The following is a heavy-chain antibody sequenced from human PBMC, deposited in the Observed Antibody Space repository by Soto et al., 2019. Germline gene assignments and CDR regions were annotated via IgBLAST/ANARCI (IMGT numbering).Heavy chain of an antibody. V-gene: IGHV4-30-4*01. Sequence: QVQLQESGPGLVKPSQTLSLTCTVSDGSISSGDYYWSWIRQPPGKGLEWIGFIYYSGSTYYNPSLKSRVTISVDTSKNQFSLKLSSVTAAEPAVYYCPRRWFGEFLDYWGQGALGTFSS. D-gene: IGHD3-10*01. J-gene: IGHJ4*02. CDR1: DGSISSGDYY. CDR2: IYYSGST. CDR3: PRRWFGEFLDY.